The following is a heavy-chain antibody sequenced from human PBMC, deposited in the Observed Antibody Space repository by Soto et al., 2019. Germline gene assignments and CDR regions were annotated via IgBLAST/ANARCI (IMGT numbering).Heavy chain of an antibody. Sequence: QITLKESGPTLVKPTQTLTLTCTFSGFSLSTSGVGVGWIRQPPGKALEWLALIYWDDDKRYSPSLKSRLTITKDTSKNQVVLTMTNMDPVDTATYYCAHLRGDSYGYYSYYFDYWGQGTLVTVSS. D-gene: IGHD5-18*01. CDR1: GFSLSTSGVG. CDR2: IYWDDDK. CDR3: AHLRGDSYGYYSYYFDY. J-gene: IGHJ4*02. V-gene: IGHV2-5*02.